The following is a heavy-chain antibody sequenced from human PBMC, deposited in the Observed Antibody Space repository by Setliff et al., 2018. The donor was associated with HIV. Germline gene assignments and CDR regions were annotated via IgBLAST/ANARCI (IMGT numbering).Heavy chain of an antibody. CDR2: IYFTGPT. J-gene: IGHJ4*02. V-gene: IGHV4-59*01. CDR3: ARGNNDYVYLDY. CDR1: GGSISSYY. D-gene: IGHD3-16*01. Sequence: PSETLSLTCTVSGGSISSYYWSWIRQPPGKGLEYIGYIYFTGPTKFNPSLKSRVTMSVDTSKKQFSLKLSSVTAADTAVYYCARGNNDYVYLDYWGQGALVTVSS.